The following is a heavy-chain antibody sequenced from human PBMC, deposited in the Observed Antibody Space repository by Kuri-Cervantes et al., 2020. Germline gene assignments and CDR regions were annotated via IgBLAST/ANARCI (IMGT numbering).Heavy chain of an antibody. CDR3: ARGGEITGIGY. Sequence: SETLSLTCTVYGGSFSGHYWSWIRQPPGKGLEWIGEINHSGDTNYIPSLKSRVTISLDTSKNQFSLKLSSVTAADTAVYYCARGGEITGIGYWGQGTLVTVSS. D-gene: IGHD2-8*02. V-gene: IGHV4-34*01. CDR1: GGSFSGHY. CDR2: INHSGDT. J-gene: IGHJ4*02.